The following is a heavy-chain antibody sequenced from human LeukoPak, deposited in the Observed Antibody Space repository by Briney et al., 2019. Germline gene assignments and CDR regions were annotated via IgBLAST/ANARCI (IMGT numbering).Heavy chain of an antibody. CDR3: AREWGVATTNWKKDYYYYYMDV. CDR1: GGSISSRNYY. D-gene: IGHD5-12*01. CDR2: VYYTGTT. Sequence: PSETLSLTCTVSGGSISSRNYYWGWIRQPPGKGLEWIGGVYYTGTTYSNPSLKSRVTISVDTSKNQFSPKLSSVTAADTAVYYCAREWGVATTNWKKDYYYYYMDVWGKGTTVTISS. V-gene: IGHV4-39*07. J-gene: IGHJ6*03.